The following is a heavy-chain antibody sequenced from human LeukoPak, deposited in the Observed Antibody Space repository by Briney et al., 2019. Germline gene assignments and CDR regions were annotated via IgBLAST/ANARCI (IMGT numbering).Heavy chain of an antibody. Sequence: ASVKVSCKASGFTFTSSAMQWVRQARGQRLEWIGWIVVGSSNTNYAQKFQERVTITWDMPTSIAYMELSSLRSEDTAVYYCAATIAADTVYYGMDVWGQGTTVTVSS. V-gene: IGHV1-58*02. CDR3: AATIAADTVYYGMDV. D-gene: IGHD6-13*01. CDR1: GFTFTSSA. CDR2: IVVGSSNT. J-gene: IGHJ6*02.